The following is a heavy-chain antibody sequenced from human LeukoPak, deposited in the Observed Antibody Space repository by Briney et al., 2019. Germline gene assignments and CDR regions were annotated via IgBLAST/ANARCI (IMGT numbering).Heavy chain of an antibody. CDR2: IYYSGST. CDR3: AREGYCGGDCYAEIWFDP. D-gene: IGHD2-21*02. CDR1: GGSISSYY. V-gene: IGHV4-59*01. J-gene: IGHJ5*02. Sequence: PSETLSLTCTVSGGSISSYYWSWIRQPPGKGLEWIGYIYYSGSTNYNPSLKSRVTISVDTSKNQFSLKLSSVTAADTAVYYCAREGYCGGDCYAEIWFDPWGQGTLVTVSS.